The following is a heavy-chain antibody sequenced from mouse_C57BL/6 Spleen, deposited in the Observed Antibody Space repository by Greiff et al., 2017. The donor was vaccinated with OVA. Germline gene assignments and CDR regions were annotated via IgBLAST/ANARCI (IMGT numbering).Heavy chain of an antibody. Sequence: QVQLQQPGAELVMPGASVKLSCKASGYTFTSYWMHWVKQRPGQGLEWIGEIDPSDSYTNYNQKFKGKSTLTVDKSSSTAYMQLSSLTSEDSAVYYCARDYYGSSYPCDYWGQGTTLTVSS. J-gene: IGHJ2*01. CDR2: IDPSDSYT. V-gene: IGHV1-69*01. D-gene: IGHD1-1*01. CDR1: GYTFTSYW. CDR3: ARDYYGSSYPCDY.